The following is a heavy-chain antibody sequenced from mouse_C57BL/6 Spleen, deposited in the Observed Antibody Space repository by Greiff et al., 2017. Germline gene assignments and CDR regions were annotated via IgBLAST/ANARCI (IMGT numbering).Heavy chain of an antibody. CDR3: AISYRNYVDYFDY. Sequence: QVQLQQPGAELVKPGASVKVSCKASGYTFTSYWMHWVKQRPGQGLEWIGRIHPSDSDTNYNQKFKGKATLTVDKSSSTAYMQLSSLTSGDSAVYSCAISYRNYVDYFDYWGQGTTLTVSS. J-gene: IGHJ2*01. D-gene: IGHD2-5*01. CDR1: GYTFTSYW. CDR2: IHPSDSDT. V-gene: IGHV1-74*01.